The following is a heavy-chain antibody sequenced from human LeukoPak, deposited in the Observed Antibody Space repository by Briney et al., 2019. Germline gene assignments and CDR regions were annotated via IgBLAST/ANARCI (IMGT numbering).Heavy chain of an antibody. Sequence: GGSLRLSRAASGFTFSSYAMSWVRQAPGKGLEWVSAISGSGGSTYYADSVKGRFTISRDNSKNTLYLQMNSLRAEDTAVYYCAKSMYSSGWYSVWGQGTLVTVSS. CDR1: GFTFSSYA. V-gene: IGHV3-23*01. J-gene: IGHJ4*02. CDR2: ISGSGGST. CDR3: AKSMYSSGWYSV. D-gene: IGHD6-19*01.